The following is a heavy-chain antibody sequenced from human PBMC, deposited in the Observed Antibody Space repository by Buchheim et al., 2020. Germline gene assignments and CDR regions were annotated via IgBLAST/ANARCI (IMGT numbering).Heavy chain of an antibody. V-gene: IGHV3-7*05. CDR3: ARGHFGMDV. J-gene: IGHJ6*02. D-gene: IGHD2/OR15-2a*01. CDR1: GFTFDQTW. Sequence: EMQLVGSGGGLVLPGGSLRLSCVASGFTFDQTWITWVRQAPGKGLGWVANINADGSENYYVDSVKGRFTISRDNAKSSVFLQMHSLRAEDTAVYYCARGHFGMDVWGQGTTGTVSS. CDR2: INADGSEN.